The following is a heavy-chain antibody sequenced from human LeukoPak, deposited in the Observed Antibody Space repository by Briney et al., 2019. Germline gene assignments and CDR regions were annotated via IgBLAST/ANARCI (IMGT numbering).Heavy chain of an antibody. J-gene: IGHJ3*02. CDR3: ASVDTTMLRHAFDI. CDR2: IYHSGST. V-gene: IGHV4-38-2*01. D-gene: IGHD5-18*01. CDR1: GYSISSGYY. Sequence: SETLSLTXAVSGYSISSGYYWGWIRQPPGKGLEWIGSIYHSGSTYYNPSLKSRVTISVDTSQNQFSLKLSSVTAADTAVYYCASVDTTMLRHAFDIWGQGTMVTVSS.